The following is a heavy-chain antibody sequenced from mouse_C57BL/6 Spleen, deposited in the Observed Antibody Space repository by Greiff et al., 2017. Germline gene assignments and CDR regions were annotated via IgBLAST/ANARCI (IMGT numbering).Heavy chain of an antibody. D-gene: IGHD1-1*01. V-gene: IGHV1-15*01. Sequence: QVQLQQSGAELVRPGASVTLSCKASGFTFTDYEMHWVKQTPVHGLEWIGVIDPETGGTAYNQKFKGKAILTADKSSSTAYMELRSLTSEDSAVYYCERRIYYYFDYWGQGTTLTVSS. CDR2: IDPETGGT. CDR1: GFTFTDYE. CDR3: ERRIYYYFDY. J-gene: IGHJ2*01.